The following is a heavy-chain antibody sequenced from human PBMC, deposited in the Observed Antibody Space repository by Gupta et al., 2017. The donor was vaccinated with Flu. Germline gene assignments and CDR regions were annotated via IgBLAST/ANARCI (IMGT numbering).Heavy chain of an antibody. CDR1: GYPFTAYY. J-gene: IGHJ4*02. D-gene: IGHD3/OR15-3a*01. CDR3: ARDDFRPGDHLLTL. V-gene: IGHV1-2*06. Sequence: QQQLVQSGAEVKNPGASVKVSCQASGYPFTAYYIHWVRQAPGQGLEWMGRIDPSSGDTYYTHNFQGRVTMTRDSSLTTVYMELSRLGFDDTALYYCARDDFRPGDHLLTLWGQGTPLTVSS. CDR2: IDPSSGDT.